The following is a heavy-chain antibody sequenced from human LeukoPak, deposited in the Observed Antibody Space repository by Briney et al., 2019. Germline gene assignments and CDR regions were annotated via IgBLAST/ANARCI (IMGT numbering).Heavy chain of an antibody. CDR3: AKDRVATGEGYLAY. D-gene: IGHD5-12*01. CDR1: GFSFNKYW. J-gene: IGHJ4*01. V-gene: IGHV3-7*01. CDR2: TKQDGNDK. Sequence: GGSLRLSCAASGFSFNKYWMTWVRQAPGKGLEWVANTKQDGNDKTYVDSVKGRFTISRDDAKNSLHLQMNSLRVEDTAVYYCAKDRVATGEGYLAYWGQGTLVTVSS.